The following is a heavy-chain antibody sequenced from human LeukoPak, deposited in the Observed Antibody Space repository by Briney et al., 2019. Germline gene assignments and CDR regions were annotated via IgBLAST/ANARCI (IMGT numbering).Heavy chain of an antibody. CDR3: ARAPINYSSGYYLNWFDP. D-gene: IGHD3-22*01. CDR1: GYTFTGYY. V-gene: IGHV1-2*02. J-gene: IGHJ5*02. CDR2: INPNSGGT. Sequence: GASVKVSCKASGYTFTGYYMHWVRQAPGQGLEWMGWINPNSGGTNYAQKFQGRVTMTRNTSISTAYMELSSLRSEDTAVYYCARAPINYSSGYYLNWFDPWGQGTLVTVSS.